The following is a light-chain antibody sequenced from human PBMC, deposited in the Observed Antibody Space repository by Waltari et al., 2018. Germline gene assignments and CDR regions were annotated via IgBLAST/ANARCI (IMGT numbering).Light chain of an antibody. Sequence: DIQMTQSPSTLSASVGDRVTITCRASQSLNTWLAWYQQKPGKAPKLLIYKASTLQSGVPSRFSGSGSGTEFTRTISSLQPDDSATYYCQQYNSHSRTFGQGTKVEI. CDR1: QSLNTW. J-gene: IGKJ1*01. CDR2: KAS. CDR3: QQYNSHSRT. V-gene: IGKV1-5*03.